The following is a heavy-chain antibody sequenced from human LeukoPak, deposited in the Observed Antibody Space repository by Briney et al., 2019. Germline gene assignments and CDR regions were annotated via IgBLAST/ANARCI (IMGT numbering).Heavy chain of an antibody. CDR1: RLIFSSYW. CDR3: AGHYGSGRYHYYYMDV. J-gene: IGHJ6*03. V-gene: IGHV3-74*01. CDR2: INSDGSST. Sequence: GGSLRLSCAASRLIFSSYWMHWVRQAPGKGRVWVSRINSDGSSTIYADSVKGRFPISRDYAKNTVYLQMTSLRVDDTAVYYCAGHYGSGRYHYYYMDVWGRGTTVTVSS. D-gene: IGHD3-10*01.